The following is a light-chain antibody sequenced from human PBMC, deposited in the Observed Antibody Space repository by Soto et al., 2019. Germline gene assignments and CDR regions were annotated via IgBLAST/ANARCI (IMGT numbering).Light chain of an antibody. CDR2: CAS. V-gene: IGKV3-20*01. Sequence: EIVLTQSPGTLSLSPGERATLSCRASQSVSSSYLAWYQQKPGQAPRLLIYCASSRATGIPDRFSGSGSGTDFTLAISRLEPEDFAVYYCKQYASSPVYTFGQGTKLEIK. J-gene: IGKJ2*01. CDR3: KQYASSPVYT. CDR1: QSVSSSY.